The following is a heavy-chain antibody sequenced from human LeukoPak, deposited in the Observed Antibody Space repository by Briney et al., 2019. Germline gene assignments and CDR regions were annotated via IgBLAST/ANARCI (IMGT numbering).Heavy chain of an antibody. V-gene: IGHV4-59*04. CDR3: ARIITAGIYYFDY. D-gene: IGHD6-13*01. CDR1: TGAIRTYL. Sequence: SETLSLTCSVSTGAIRTYLWSWIRQSPGKGLEWIGSIYHSGSTYYNPSLKSRVTMSVDTSKNQFSLRLSSVTAADTAVYYCARIITAGIYYFDYWGQGTLVTVSS. CDR2: IYHSGST. J-gene: IGHJ4*02.